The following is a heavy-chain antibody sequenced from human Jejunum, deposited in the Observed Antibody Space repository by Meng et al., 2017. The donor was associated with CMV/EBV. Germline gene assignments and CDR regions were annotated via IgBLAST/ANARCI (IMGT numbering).Heavy chain of an antibody. D-gene: IGHD5-18*01. V-gene: IGHV3-9*01. CDR1: GFTFDDYA. J-gene: IGHJ4*02. CDR3: AKDIVGYSYGSFDF. CDR2: ISWNSGDI. Sequence: GFTFDDYAMHWVRQAPGKGLEGVSGISWNSGDIGYADSVKGRFTISRDNAKNSLHLQMNSLRAEDTALYYCAKDIVGYSYGSFDFWGQGTLVTVSS.